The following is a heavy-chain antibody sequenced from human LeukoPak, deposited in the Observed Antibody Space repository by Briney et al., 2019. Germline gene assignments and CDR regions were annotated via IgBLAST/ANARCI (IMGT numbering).Heavy chain of an antibody. J-gene: IGHJ6*03. D-gene: IGHD3-16*01. V-gene: IGHV4-34*01. CDR1: GVSFSGYY. CDR2: INHSGST. CDR3: ARVITSVLYYYYYYMDV. Sequence: PSETLSLTCAVYGVSFSGYYWSWIRQPPGKGLEWIGEINHSGSTNYNPSLNRRVTISVDTSKNQFSLKLSSVTAADTAVYYCARVITSVLYYYYYYMDVWGKGTTVTVSS.